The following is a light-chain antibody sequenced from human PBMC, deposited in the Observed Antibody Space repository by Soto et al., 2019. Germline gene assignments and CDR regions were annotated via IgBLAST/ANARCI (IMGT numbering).Light chain of an antibody. V-gene: IGLV2-18*01. CDR3: GLFTSSATWV. CDR2: DVI. Sequence: QSALTQPPSVSGSPGQSVTISCTVTSSDVGDYEHVSWYQLAPGTAPKLLISDVINRPSGVPDRFSGSKSGNTPSLTISSLQAEDEADYYCGLFTSSATWVFGGGTQLTVL. CDR1: SSDVGDYEH. J-gene: IGLJ3*02.